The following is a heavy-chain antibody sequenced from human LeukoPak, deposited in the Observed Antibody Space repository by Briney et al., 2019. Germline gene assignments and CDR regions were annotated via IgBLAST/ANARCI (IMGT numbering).Heavy chain of an antibody. D-gene: IGHD5-18*01. V-gene: IGHV3-30*18. CDR3: AKRARYSYGPFDY. CDR2: ISYDGSNK. Sequence: PGGSLRLSCAASGFTFSSYGMHWVRQAPGKGLEWVAVISYDGSNKYYADSVKGRFTISRDNSKNTLYLQMNSLRAEDTAVYYCAKRARYSYGPFDYWRQGTLVTVSS. J-gene: IGHJ4*02. CDR1: GFTFSSYG.